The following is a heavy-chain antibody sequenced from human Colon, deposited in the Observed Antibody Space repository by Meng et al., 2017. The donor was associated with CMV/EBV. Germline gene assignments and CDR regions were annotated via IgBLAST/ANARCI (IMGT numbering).Heavy chain of an antibody. CDR1: GGSVSSPTNY. J-gene: IGHJ5*02. Sequence: SETLSLTCTVSGGSVSSPTNYWSWIRQPPGKGLEWIGYIYYTGGTKYNPSLKSRVTILVDTSKNQFSLKMTSVTAADTAVYFCARDTYTTPDFWSLSRENWFDPWGPGILVTV. D-gene: IGHD3-3*01. V-gene: IGHV4-61*01. CDR2: IYYTGGT. CDR3: ARDTYTTPDFWSLSRENWFDP.